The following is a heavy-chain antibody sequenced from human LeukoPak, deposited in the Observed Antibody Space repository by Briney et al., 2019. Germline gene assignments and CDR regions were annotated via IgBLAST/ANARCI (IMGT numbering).Heavy chain of an antibody. J-gene: IGHJ4*02. Sequence: SETLSLTCTVSGGSISSSSYYWGWIRQPPGKGLGWIGSIYYSGSTYYNPSLKSRVTISVDTSKNQFSLKLSSVTAADTAVYYCARQFTRFLEWLLPNYFDYWGQGTLVTVSS. CDR3: ARQFTRFLEWLLPNYFDY. CDR2: IYYSGST. D-gene: IGHD3-3*01. CDR1: GGSISSSSYY. V-gene: IGHV4-39*01.